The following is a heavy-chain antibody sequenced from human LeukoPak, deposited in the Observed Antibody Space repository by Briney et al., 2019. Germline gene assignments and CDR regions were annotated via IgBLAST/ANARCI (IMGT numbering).Heavy chain of an antibody. J-gene: IGHJ4*02. CDR2: IWYDGSNY. CDR1: GFTFSSYG. V-gene: IGHV3-33*01. D-gene: IGHD3-16*02. CDR3: ARGYTFGGVIARCYFDY. Sequence: GGSLRLSCAASGFTFSSYGMHWVRQAPGKGLEWVAVIWYDGSNYYYADSVKGRLTISRDNSKNTLYLQMNSLRAEDTAVYYCARGYTFGGVIARCYFDYWGQGTLVTVSS.